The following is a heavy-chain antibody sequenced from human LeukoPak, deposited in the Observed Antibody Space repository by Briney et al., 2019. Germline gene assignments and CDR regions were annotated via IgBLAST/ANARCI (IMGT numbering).Heavy chain of an antibody. CDR2: ISNSSAYI. D-gene: IGHD3-10*01. CDR3: VRGTSGYYGMDV. V-gene: IGHV3-21*01. Sequence: GGSLRLSCAVSGFTFSDYPMNWVRQAPGKGLEWVSAISNSSAYIQYADSMKGRFTISRDNAKNSLYLQMNSLRAEDTAVYYCVRGTSGYYGMDVWGQGTTVTVSS. CDR1: GFTFSDYP. J-gene: IGHJ6*02.